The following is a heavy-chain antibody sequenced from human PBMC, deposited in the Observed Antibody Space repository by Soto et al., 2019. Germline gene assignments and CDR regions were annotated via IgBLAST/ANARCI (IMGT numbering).Heavy chain of an antibody. CDR3: ARSFQTGDPSLFDY. D-gene: IGHD7-27*01. J-gene: IGHJ4*02. Sequence: GESLKISCAASGFTFSSYWMSWVRQAPGKGLEWVANIKQDGSEKYYVDSVKGRFTISRDNAKNSLYLQMNSLRAEGTAVYYCARSFQTGDPSLFDYWGQGTLVTVSS. V-gene: IGHV3-7*03. CDR2: IKQDGSEK. CDR1: GFTFSSYW.